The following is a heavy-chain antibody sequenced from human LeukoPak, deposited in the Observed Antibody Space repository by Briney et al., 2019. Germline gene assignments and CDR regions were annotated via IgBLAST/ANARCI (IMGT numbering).Heavy chain of an antibody. Sequence: ASVKVSCKASGYTFTSYYMHWVRQAPGQGLEWMGIINPSGGSTSYAQKFQGRVTMTRDTSTSTVYMELSSLRSEDTAVYYCARGVGFGEFKTNYYYYMDVWGKGTTVTVSS. D-gene: IGHD3-10*01. CDR2: INPSGGST. J-gene: IGHJ6*03. V-gene: IGHV1-46*01. CDR3: ARGVGFGEFKTNYYYYMDV. CDR1: GYTFTSYY.